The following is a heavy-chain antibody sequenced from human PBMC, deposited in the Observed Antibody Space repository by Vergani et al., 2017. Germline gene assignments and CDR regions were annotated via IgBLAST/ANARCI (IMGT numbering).Heavy chain of an antibody. J-gene: IGHJ4*02. CDR1: GRTFSSYA. Sequence: EVQLVDSGGGLVQSGGSLRLSCAASGRTFSSYAMSWVRQAPRKGLEWVSAISGSGGSTDYADSVKGRFTISRDKSQNTVNLQMNSLRTEDTAVYYCARDRGCATISCYFSGAFDYWGLGTLVSVSS. CDR2: ISGSGGST. CDR3: ARDRGCATISCYFSGAFDY. D-gene: IGHD2-2*01. V-gene: IGHV3-23*04.